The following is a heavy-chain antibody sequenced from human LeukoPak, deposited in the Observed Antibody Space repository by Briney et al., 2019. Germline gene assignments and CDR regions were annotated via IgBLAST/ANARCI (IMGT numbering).Heavy chain of an antibody. V-gene: IGHV4-39*01. CDR2: NSGST. J-gene: IGHJ4*02. CDR3: ASFFEWTTLHKAVAGTGFDY. CDR1: GGSISSSSYY. D-gene: IGHD6-19*01. Sequence: SETLSLTCTVSGGSISSSSYYWGWIRQPPGKGLEWIGSNSGSTYYNPSLKSRVTISVDTSKNQFSLNLSSVTAADTAVYYCASFFEWTTLHKAVAGTGFDYWGQGTLVTVSS.